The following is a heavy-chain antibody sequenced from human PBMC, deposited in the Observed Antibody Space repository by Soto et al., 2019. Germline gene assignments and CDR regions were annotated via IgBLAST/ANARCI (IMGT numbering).Heavy chain of an antibody. Sequence: GGSLRLSCAASGFTFSSYAMSWVRQAPGQGLEWVSAISSTGGSTYYADSVKGRFTISRDNSKNTLYRPMNSLTAEDTAVYYCSKSTGRYDFWSGYLHFDYWGQGTLVTVSS. CDR2: ISSTGGST. CDR3: SKSTGRYDFWSGYLHFDY. CDR1: GFTFSSYA. D-gene: IGHD3-3*01. V-gene: IGHV3-23*01. J-gene: IGHJ4*02.